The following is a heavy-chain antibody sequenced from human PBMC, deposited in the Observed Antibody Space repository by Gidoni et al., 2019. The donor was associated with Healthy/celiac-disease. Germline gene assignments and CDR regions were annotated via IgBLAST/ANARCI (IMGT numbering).Heavy chain of an antibody. CDR3: ARGMRYYYYYGMDV. J-gene: IGHJ6*02. CDR1: GGSISSYY. Sequence: QVQLQESGPGLVKPSETLSLTCTVSGGSISSYYWSWIRQPPGKGLEWIGYIYYSGSTNYNPSLKSRVTISVDTSKNQFSLKLSSVTAADTAVYYCARGMRYYYYYGMDVWGQGTTVTVSS. CDR2: IYYSGST. V-gene: IGHV4-59*01.